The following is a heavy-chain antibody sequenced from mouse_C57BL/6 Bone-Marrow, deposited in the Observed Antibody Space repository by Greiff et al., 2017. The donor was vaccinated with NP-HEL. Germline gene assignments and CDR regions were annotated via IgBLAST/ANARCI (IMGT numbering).Heavy chain of an antibody. CDR2: IYPRSGNT. V-gene: IGHV1-81*01. CDR3: ARDYGSSYPYFDY. CDR1: GYTFTSYG. Sequence: VQLKESGAELARPGASVKLSCKASGYTFTSYGISWVKQRTGQGLEWIGEIYPRSGNTYYNEKFKGKATLTADKSSSTAYMELRSLTSEDSAVYFCARDYGSSYPYFDYWGQGTTLTVSS. J-gene: IGHJ2*01. D-gene: IGHD1-1*01.